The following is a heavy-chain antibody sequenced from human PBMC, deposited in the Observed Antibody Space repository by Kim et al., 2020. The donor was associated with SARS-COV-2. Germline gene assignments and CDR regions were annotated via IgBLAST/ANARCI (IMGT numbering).Heavy chain of an antibody. CDR1: GYSFTSYW. V-gene: IGHV5-51*01. J-gene: IGHJ6*02. CDR3: ARAPYGSGWPMDV. CDR2: IYPGDSDT. Sequence: GESLKISCKGSGYSFTSYWIGWVRQMPGKGLEWMGIIYPGDSDTRYSPSFQGQVTISADKSISTAYLQWSSLKASDTAIYYCARAPYGSGWPMDVWGQGTTVTVSS. D-gene: IGHD6-19*01.